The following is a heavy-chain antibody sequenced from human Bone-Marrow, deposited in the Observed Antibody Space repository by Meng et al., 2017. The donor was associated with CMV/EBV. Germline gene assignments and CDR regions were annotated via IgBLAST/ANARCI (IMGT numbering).Heavy chain of an antibody. CDR1: GGSFSGYY. CDR3: ARGFRYNWNFFFGY. V-gene: IGHV4-34*01. CDR2: INHSGST. D-gene: IGHD1-7*01. J-gene: IGHJ4*02. Sequence: SETLSLTCAVYGGSFSGYYWSWIRQPPGKGLEWMGEINHSGSTNYNTSLKSRVTISVDTPKNQFSLKLSSVTDADTAVYYWARGFRYNWNFFFGYWGQGTLVTV.